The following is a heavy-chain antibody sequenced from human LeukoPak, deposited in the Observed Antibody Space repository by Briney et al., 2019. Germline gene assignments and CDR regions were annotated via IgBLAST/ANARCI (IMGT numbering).Heavy chain of an antibody. Sequence: GGSLRLSCAASGFTFSSYGMHWVRQAPGKGLEWVAVIWYDGSNKYYADSVKGRFTISRDNSKNTLYLQMNSLRAEDTAVYYCARVSRWVATNYFDCWGQGTLVTVSS. V-gene: IGHV3-33*01. CDR2: IWYDGSNK. CDR1: GFTFSSYG. J-gene: IGHJ4*02. CDR3: ARVSRWVATNYFDC. D-gene: IGHD5-24*01.